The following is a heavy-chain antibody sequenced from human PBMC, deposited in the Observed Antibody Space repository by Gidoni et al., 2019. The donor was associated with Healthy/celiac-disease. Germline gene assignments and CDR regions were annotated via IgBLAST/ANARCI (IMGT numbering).Heavy chain of an antibody. CDR3: ARQGGSGSYYLDY. J-gene: IGHJ4*02. Sequence: QVQLVQSGAEVQKPGSSVKVSCKTSGGPCSSYAISWVRQAPGQGLEWMGGIIPIFGTANYAQKFQGRVTITADESTSTAYMELSSLRSEDTAVYYCARQGGSGSYYLDYWGQGTLVTVSS. V-gene: IGHV1-69*01. D-gene: IGHD3-10*01. CDR2: IIPIFGTA. CDR1: GGPCSSYA.